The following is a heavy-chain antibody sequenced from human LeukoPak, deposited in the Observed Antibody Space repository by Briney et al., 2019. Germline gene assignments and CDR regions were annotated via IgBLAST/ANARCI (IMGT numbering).Heavy chain of an antibody. D-gene: IGHD4-17*01. CDR3: ARDRATVTLYYYYYGMDV. V-gene: IGHV1-69*05. J-gene: IGHJ6*02. CDR1: GGTFSSYA. CDR2: IIPIFGTA. Sequence: GASVKVSCKASGGTFSSYAISWVRQAPGQGLEWMGGIIPIFGTANYAQKFQGRVTITTDESTSTAYMELGSLRSEDTAVYYCARDRATVTLYYYYYGMDVWGQGTTVTVSS.